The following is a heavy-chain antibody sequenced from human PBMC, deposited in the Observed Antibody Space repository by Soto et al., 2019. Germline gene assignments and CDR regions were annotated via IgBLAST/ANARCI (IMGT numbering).Heavy chain of an antibody. D-gene: IGHD3-16*01. Sequence: PSETLSLTCTVSGGSISSYYWSWIRQPPGKGLEWIGYIYYSGSTNYNPSLKSRVTISVDTSKNQFSLKLSSVTAADTAVYYCARQGPPFPGAPDYWGQGTLVTVSS. V-gene: IGHV4-59*08. CDR3: ARQGPPFPGAPDY. CDR1: GGSISSYY. CDR2: IYYSGST. J-gene: IGHJ4*02.